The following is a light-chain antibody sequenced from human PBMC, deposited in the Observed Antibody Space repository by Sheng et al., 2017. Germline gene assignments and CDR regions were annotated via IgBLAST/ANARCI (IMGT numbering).Light chain of an antibody. Sequence: IQLTQSPPSLSASVGDRVTITCRASQSVSIWLAWYQQKPGKAPKLLIYGASTLQSEVPSRFSGSGFGTDFTLTISSLQSEDFATYYCQQAHSFPLTFGGGTKVEIK. V-gene: IGKV1-12*01. CDR3: QQAHSFPLT. CDR2: GAS. J-gene: IGKJ4*01. CDR1: QSVSIW.